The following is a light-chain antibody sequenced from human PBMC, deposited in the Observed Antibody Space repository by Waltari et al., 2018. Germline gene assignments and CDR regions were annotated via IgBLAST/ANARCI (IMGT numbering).Light chain of an antibody. Sequence: DIQMTQSLSSLSASVGDRVTITCRASQGISNSLAWYQQKPGKAPKLLLYAASRLESGVPSRFSGSGSGTDYTLTISSLQPEDFATYYCQQYYSTPAYTFGQGTKLEIK. CDR1: QGISNS. CDR2: AAS. CDR3: QQYYSTPAYT. J-gene: IGKJ2*01. V-gene: IGKV1-NL1*01.